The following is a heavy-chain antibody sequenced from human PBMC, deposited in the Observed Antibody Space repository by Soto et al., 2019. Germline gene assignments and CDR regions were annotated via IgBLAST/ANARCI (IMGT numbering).Heavy chain of an antibody. CDR3: ARDHGGSYQADSFDP. CDR2: VSPHDGDP. J-gene: IGHJ5*02. Sequence: QVQLVQSGVEVKKPGASVKVSCKASGYTFPTSGISWVRQAPGQGLGWVGWVSPHDGDPNYAEALQGRVTMTTDTSTTTAYMELRSLRSDDTAMYYCARDHGGSYQADSFDPWGQGTLVIVSS. D-gene: IGHD1-26*01. CDR1: GYTFPTSG. V-gene: IGHV1-18*01.